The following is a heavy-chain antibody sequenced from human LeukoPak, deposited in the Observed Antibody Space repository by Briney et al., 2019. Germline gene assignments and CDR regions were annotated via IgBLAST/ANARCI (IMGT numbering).Heavy chain of an antibody. CDR2: IWYDGSNK. D-gene: IGHD1-26*01. CDR1: GYSFDEYA. Sequence: GRSLRLSCAGSGYSFDEYAMHWVRQAPGKGPEWVAIIWYDGSNKYYADSVKGRFTISRDNSKNTLYLQMNSLRAEDTAVYYCAKAGPEWELLWYFDYWGQGTLVTVSS. J-gene: IGHJ4*02. V-gene: IGHV3-33*06. CDR3: AKAGPEWELLWYFDY.